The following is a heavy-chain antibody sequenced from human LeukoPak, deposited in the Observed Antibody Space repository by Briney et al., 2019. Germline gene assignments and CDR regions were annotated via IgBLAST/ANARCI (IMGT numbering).Heavy chain of an antibody. V-gene: IGHV3-48*01. D-gene: IGHD3-22*01. CDR1: GFTFSSYS. J-gene: IGHJ4*02. Sequence: GGSLRLSCAASGFTFSSYSMNWVRQAPGKGLEWVSYISSSSSTIYYADSVKGRFTISRDNAKNSLYLQMNSLRAEDTAVYYCARSEGSSYSHHDYWGQGTLVTVSS. CDR2: ISSSSSTI. CDR3: ARSEGSSYSHHDY.